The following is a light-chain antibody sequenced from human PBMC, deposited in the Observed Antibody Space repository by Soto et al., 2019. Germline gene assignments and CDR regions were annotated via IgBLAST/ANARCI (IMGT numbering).Light chain of an antibody. CDR2: GSS. J-gene: IGKJ1*01. CDR3: QQYGSSPRK. CDR1: QSVSADY. V-gene: IGKV3-20*01. Sequence: EIGLTHSPGTLSLSPGERATLSCMASQSVSADYLAWDQLKPYQAPRLLMYGSSSRATGIPDRVSGSGSGTDFTLTISRLDPEDFAVYFCQQYGSSPRKFGQGTKVDIK.